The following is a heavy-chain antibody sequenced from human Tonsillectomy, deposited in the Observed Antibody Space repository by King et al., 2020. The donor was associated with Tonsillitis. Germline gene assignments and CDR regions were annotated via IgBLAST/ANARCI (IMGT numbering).Heavy chain of an antibody. V-gene: IGHV4-31*03. CDR2: TYYSGST. D-gene: IGHD2-15*01. CDR1: GGSISSGGYY. CDR3: ARVDIVVVVAATPLAFDI. Sequence: QLQESGPGLVKPSQTLSLTCTVSGGSISSGGYYWSWIRQHPGKGLEWIGYTYYSGSTYYNPSLKSRVTISVDTSKNQFSLKLSSVTAADTAVYYCARVDIVVVVAATPLAFDIWGQGTMVTVSS. J-gene: IGHJ3*02.